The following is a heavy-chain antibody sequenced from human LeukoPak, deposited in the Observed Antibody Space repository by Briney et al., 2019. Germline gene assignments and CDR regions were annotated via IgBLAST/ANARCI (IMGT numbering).Heavy chain of an antibody. CDR2: INHSGST. D-gene: IGHD6-25*01. CDR1: GGSFSNYY. Sequence: SETLSLTCAVYGGSFSNYYCSWIRQPPGKGLEWIGEINHSGSTNYNPSLKSRVTISVDTPKNQFSLKLSSVTAADTAVYYCASEYSSGGMEWGQGTLVTVSS. J-gene: IGHJ4*02. V-gene: IGHV4-34*01. CDR3: ASEYSSGGME.